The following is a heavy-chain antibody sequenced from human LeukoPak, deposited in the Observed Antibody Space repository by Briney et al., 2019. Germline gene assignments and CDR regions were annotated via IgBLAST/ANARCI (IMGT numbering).Heavy chain of an antibody. V-gene: IGHV3-74*01. D-gene: IGHD1-26*01. CDR1: GFTFSSNW. CDR2: INSDGSGT. J-gene: IGHJ4*02. Sequence: GGSLRLSCAASGFTFSSNWMHWVRQAPGKGLVWDSRINSDGSGTVYADSVKGRFTISRDNAKNTLYLQMNSLRADDTAIYYCARDSGNYYGGRFDYWGQGTLVTVSS. CDR3: ARDSGNYYGGRFDY.